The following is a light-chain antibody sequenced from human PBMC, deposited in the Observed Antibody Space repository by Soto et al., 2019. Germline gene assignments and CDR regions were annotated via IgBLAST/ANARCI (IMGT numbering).Light chain of an antibody. CDR2: EVT. V-gene: IGLV2-14*01. CDR1: SSDVGTYDY. CDR3: SSHTSVNTRV. Sequence: QSVLTQPASVSGSPGQSIGISCTGTSSDVGTYDYVSWYQQYPDKAPKLIIYEVTQRPSGVSNRFSGSKSGNTASLTISGLQAEDEADYYCSSHTSVNTRVFGTGTKVTVL. J-gene: IGLJ1*01.